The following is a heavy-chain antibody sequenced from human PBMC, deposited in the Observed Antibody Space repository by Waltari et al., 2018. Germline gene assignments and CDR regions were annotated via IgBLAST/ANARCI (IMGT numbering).Heavy chain of an antibody. CDR2: ISYDGSNK. Sequence: QVQLVESGGGVVQPGRSLRLSCAASGFTFSSYGLHWVRQAPGKGLEWVAVISYDGSNKYYADSVKGRFTISRDNSKNTLYLQMNSLRAEDTAVYYCAKEMWAYSSSGFDYWGQGTLVTVSS. CDR3: AKEMWAYSSSGFDY. CDR1: GFTFSSYG. J-gene: IGHJ4*02. D-gene: IGHD6-13*01. V-gene: IGHV3-30*18.